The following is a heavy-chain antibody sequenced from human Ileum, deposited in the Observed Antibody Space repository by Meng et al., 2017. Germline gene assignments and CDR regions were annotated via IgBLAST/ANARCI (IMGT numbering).Heavy chain of an antibody. D-gene: IGHD6-19*01. V-gene: IGHV1-18*01. CDR1: GYTFTSSG. J-gene: IGHJ4*02. CDR3: ARGDSSNRGFDY. CDR2: ISPYNGNT. Sequence: QVQLVVSGAEVKKPGASVKVSCKASGYTFTSSGLSWVRKAPGQGLEWMGWISPYNGNTNYAQKVQGRLTVTTDTSTSTAYMELRSLRSADTAVYYCARGDSSNRGFDYWGQGTLVTVSS.